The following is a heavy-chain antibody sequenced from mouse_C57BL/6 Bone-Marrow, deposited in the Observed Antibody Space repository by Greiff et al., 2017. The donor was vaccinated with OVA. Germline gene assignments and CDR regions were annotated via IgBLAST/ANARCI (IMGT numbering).Heavy chain of an antibody. CDR2: VAPSDSYT. D-gene: IGHD1-1*01. Sequence: QVQLQQPGAELVMPGASVKLSCKASGYTFTSYWMHWVKQRPGQGLEWIGEVAPSDSYTNYNQKFKGKSTLTVDKSSSTAYMQLSSLTSEDSAVYYCARKGYGSSPAWFAYWGQGTLVTVSA. J-gene: IGHJ3*01. CDR1: GYTFTSYW. V-gene: IGHV1-69*01. CDR3: ARKGYGSSPAWFAY.